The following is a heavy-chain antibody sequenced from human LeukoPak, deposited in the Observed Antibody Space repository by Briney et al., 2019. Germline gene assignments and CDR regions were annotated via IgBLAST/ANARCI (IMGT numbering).Heavy chain of an antibody. CDR3: ARHAVAGTLKTQFDY. Sequence: PSETLSLTCTVSGDSFSSTYYWGWIRQPPGKGLEWIGSMYHSGNAYYNPSLKSRVTISVDTSKDQFSLKLSSVTAADAAVYYCARHAVAGTLKTQFDYWGQGTLVTVSS. V-gene: IGHV4-39*01. CDR1: GDSFSSTYY. J-gene: IGHJ4*02. D-gene: IGHD6-19*01. CDR2: MYHSGNA.